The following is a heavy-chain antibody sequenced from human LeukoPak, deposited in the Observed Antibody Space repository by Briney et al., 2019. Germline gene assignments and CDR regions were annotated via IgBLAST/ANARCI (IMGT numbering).Heavy chain of an antibody. D-gene: IGHD3-9*01. CDR1: GGSFSGYY. CDR2: INHSGST. V-gene: IGHV4-34*01. Sequence: SETLSLTCAVYGGSFSGYYWSWIRQPPGKGLEWIGEINHSGSTNYNPSLKSRVTISVDTSKNQFSLKLSSVTAADTAVYYCARGAGPTTIYYYYYYYMDVWGKGTTVTISS. J-gene: IGHJ6*03. CDR3: ARGAGPTTIYYYYYYYMDV.